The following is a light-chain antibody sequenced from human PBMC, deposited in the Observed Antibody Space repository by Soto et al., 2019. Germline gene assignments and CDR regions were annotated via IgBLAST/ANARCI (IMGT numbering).Light chain of an antibody. V-gene: IGKV1-39*01. CDR2: DAS. Sequence: DIQMTESPSTLSASVGDRVTLICRASQTIRTYLNWYQQKPGKAPKPLIYDASSLHSGVPSRFSGSGSGTDFTLTISSLQPEDFATYYCQQGYSTPNTFGQGTRLEIK. CDR3: QQGYSTPNT. CDR1: QTIRTY. J-gene: IGKJ5*01.